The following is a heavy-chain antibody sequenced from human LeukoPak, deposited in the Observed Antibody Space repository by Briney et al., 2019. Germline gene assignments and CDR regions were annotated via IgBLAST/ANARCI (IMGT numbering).Heavy chain of an antibody. Sequence: GRSLRLSCAASGFTFSTYGMHWVRQAPGKWLEWVAIVSYDGSDKYYADSVKGRFTTSRDNSKNTLYLQMNSLRAEDTAVYYCAKTSGSNWNDEWDYFDYWGQGTLVTVSS. CDR2: VSYDGSDK. J-gene: IGHJ4*02. V-gene: IGHV3-30*18. D-gene: IGHD1-20*01. CDR1: GFTFSTYG. CDR3: AKTSGSNWNDEWDYFDY.